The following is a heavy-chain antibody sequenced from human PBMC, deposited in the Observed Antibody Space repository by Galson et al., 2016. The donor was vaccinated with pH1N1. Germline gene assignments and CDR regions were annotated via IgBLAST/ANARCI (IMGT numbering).Heavy chain of an antibody. Sequence: LRLSCAASGFEFNNYAMSWVRQAPGKGLEWVSAMSVRGGHTYYLDVVKGRFTISRGNPQNTLYLQMDSLRVDDTAVYYCVKDQGRYSSGWCFDHWGQGTLVSV. J-gene: IGHJ4*02. CDR3: VKDQGRYSSGWCFDH. CDR1: GFEFNNYA. V-gene: IGHV3-23*01. D-gene: IGHD6-19*01. CDR2: MSVRGGHT.